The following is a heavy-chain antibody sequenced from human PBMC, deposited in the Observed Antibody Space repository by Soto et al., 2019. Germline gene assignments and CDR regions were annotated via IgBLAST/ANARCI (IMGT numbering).Heavy chain of an antibody. CDR1: GFTFSSYA. Sequence: GGSLRLSCAASGFTFSSYAMNWVRQVPGKGLEWVSLISVSVGSTYYAESEKGRFTDSRDKSKDTLFLQMNSLRADDTAVYYCERRSNSYFYMDVWSKGTTVTVSS. CDR2: ISVSVGST. J-gene: IGHJ6*03. CDR3: ERRSNSYFYMDV. V-gene: IGHV3-23*01.